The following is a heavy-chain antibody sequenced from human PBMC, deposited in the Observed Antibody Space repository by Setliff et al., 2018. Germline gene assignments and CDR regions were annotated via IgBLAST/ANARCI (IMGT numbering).Heavy chain of an antibody. Sequence: SETLSLTCTVSGGSISSYYWSWIRQPPGKGLEWIGYIYYSGSTNYNPSLKSRVTISVDTSKNQFSLKLSSVTAADTAVYYFAREGEPPYDSSGLDAFDIWGQGTMVTVSS. D-gene: IGHD3-22*01. J-gene: IGHJ3*02. V-gene: IGHV4-59*01. CDR3: AREGEPPYDSSGLDAFDI. CDR2: IYYSGST. CDR1: GGSISSYY.